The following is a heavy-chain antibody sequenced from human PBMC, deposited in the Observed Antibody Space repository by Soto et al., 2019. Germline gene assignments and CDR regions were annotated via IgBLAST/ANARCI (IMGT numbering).Heavy chain of an antibody. D-gene: IGHD6-19*01. CDR1: GYSFTTYW. Sequence: PGESLKISCKASGYSFTTYWIGWVRQMPGKGLEWMGIIYPGDSDTRYSPSFQGQVTISADKSITTTYPQWTSLRASDTAMYYCARLQAPGSSSGFDYWGQGTLVTVSS. CDR3: ARLQAPGSSSGFDY. CDR2: IYPGDSDT. V-gene: IGHV5-51*01. J-gene: IGHJ4*02.